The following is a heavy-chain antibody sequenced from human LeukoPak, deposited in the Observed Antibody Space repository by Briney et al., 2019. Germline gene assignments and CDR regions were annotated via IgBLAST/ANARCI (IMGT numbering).Heavy chain of an antibody. V-gene: IGHV3-53*01. CDR2: IYSGGST. CDR3: ARTPYYDILTGYSNYYFDY. Sequence: PGGSLRLSCAVSGFTVSSNYMSWVRQAPGKGLEWVSVIYSGGSTYYADSVKGRFTISRDNSKNTLYLQMNSLRAEDTAVYYCARTPYYDILTGYSNYYFDYWGQGTLDTVSS. J-gene: IGHJ4*02. D-gene: IGHD3-9*01. CDR1: GFTVSSNY.